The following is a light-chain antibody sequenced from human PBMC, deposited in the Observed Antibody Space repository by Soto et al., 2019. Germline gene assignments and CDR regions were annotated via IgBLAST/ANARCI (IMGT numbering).Light chain of an antibody. CDR3: QSYDSRLSGSV. V-gene: IGLV1-40*01. CDR2: GNS. CDR1: SSNIGAGYD. Sequence: QSVLTQPPSVSGAPGQRVTISCTGSSSNIGAGYDVHWYLQLPGTAPKLLIYGNSNRPSGVPDRFSGSKSGTSASLAITGLQAEDEADYYCQSYDSRLSGSVFGNGTKVTV. J-gene: IGLJ1*01.